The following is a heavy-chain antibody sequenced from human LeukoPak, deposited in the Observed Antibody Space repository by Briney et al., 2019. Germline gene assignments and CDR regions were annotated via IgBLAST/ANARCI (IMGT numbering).Heavy chain of an antibody. D-gene: IGHD3-22*01. CDR3: ARSPPVVVITFFDY. V-gene: IGHV1-18*01. Sequence: ASVKVSCKASGYTFTSYGISWVRQAPGQGLEWMGWISAYNGNTNYAQKLQGRVTMTTDTSTSTAYMELRSLRSDDTAVYYYARSPPVVVITFFDYWGQGTLVTVSS. CDR2: ISAYNGNT. J-gene: IGHJ4*02. CDR1: GYTFTSYG.